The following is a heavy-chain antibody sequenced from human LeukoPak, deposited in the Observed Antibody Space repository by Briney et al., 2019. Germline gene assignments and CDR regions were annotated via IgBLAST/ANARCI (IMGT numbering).Heavy chain of an antibody. CDR3: ARDLGGGKSST. V-gene: IGHV3-66*01. Sequence: GGSLRLSFAASGFTFSSYAMSWVRQAPGKGLEWVSVIYSGGSTYYADSVKGRFTISRDNSKNTLYLQMNSLRAEDTAVYYCARDLGGGKSSTWGQGTLVTVSS. CDR2: IYSGGST. D-gene: IGHD3-16*01. CDR1: GFTFSSYA. J-gene: IGHJ5*02.